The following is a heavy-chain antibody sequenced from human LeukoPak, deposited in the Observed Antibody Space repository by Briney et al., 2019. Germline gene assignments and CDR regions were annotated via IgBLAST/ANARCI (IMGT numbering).Heavy chain of an antibody. CDR1: GYTFTDYY. J-gene: IGHJ4*02. CDR3: ARDRGGGSGTYYILY. Sequence: PMASVKVSCKASGYTFTDYYMHWVRQAPGQGLEWLGWINPNNGGTNYAQKFQGRVTMTRDTSISTAYMELSSLRSDDTAVYYCARDRGGGSGTYYILYWGLGSLVTVSS. CDR2: INPNNGGT. V-gene: IGHV1-2*02. D-gene: IGHD3-10*01.